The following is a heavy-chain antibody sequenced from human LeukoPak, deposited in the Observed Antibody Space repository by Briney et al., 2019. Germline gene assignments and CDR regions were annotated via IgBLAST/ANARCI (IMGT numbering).Heavy chain of an antibody. CDR1: GFTFSSYS. J-gene: IGHJ4*02. CDR3: ARDPREVVPAAATPDY. D-gene: IGHD2-2*01. V-gene: IGHV3-21*01. Sequence: PGGSPRLSCAASGFTFSSYSMNWVRQAPGKGLEWVSSISSSSSYIYYADSVKGRFTISRDNAKNSLYLQMNSLRAEDTAVYYCARDPREVVPAAATPDYWGQGTLVTVSS. CDR2: ISSSSSYI.